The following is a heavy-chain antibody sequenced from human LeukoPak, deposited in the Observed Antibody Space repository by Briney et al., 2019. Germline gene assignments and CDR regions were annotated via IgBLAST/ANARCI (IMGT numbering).Heavy chain of an antibody. D-gene: IGHD3-3*01. CDR3: ARSTGITIFGVVSD. CDR1: Y. V-gene: IGHV4-30-4*08. CDR2: IYYSGST. Sequence: YWSWIRQPPGKGLEWIGYIYYSGSTYYNPSLKSRITISVDTSKNQFSLKLSSVTAADTAVYYCARSTGITIFGVVSDWGQGTLVTVSS. J-gene: IGHJ4*02.